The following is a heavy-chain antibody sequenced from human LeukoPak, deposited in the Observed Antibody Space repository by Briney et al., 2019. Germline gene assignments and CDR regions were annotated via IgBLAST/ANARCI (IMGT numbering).Heavy chain of an antibody. Sequence: ASVKVSCKASGYTFTSYDINWVRQAPGQGLEWMGWMYPDSGNTGYAQKFQGRVTMTRNTSISTAYMELSSLRSEDTAVYYCARTNSLRKPGNGIVVVVAATGYFDYWGQGTLVTVSS. CDR3: ARTNSLRKPGNGIVVVVAATGYFDY. CDR1: GYTFTSYD. V-gene: IGHV1-8*01. CDR2: MYPDSGNT. J-gene: IGHJ4*02. D-gene: IGHD2-15*01.